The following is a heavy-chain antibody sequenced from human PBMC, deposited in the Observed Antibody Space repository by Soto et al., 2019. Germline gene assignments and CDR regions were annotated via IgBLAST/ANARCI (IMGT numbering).Heavy chain of an antibody. CDR2: ISYSGSP. CDR1: GGSISSYY. CDR3: ARFALGYCSGGSCPNWFDP. J-gene: IGHJ5*02. V-gene: IGHV4-59*08. Sequence: SETLSLTCTVSGGSISSYYWSWIRQPPGKGLEWIGYISYSGSPNYNPSLKSRVTISVGTSKNQFSLRLYSVTAADTAVYYCARFALGYCSGGSCPNWFDPWGQGTLVTVSS. D-gene: IGHD2-15*01.